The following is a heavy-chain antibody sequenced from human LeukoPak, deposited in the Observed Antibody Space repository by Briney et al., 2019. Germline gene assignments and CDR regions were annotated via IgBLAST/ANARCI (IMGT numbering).Heavy chain of an antibody. J-gene: IGHJ4*02. D-gene: IGHD6-19*01. V-gene: IGHV4-59*04. CDR2: IYSSGST. Sequence: SGTLSLTCTVSGGSISSYYWSWIRQPPGKGLEWIGYIYSSGSTYYNSSLKSRLVMSVDTSKNQFSLKLSSVTAADTAVYYCAGMLWLAHYYFDYWGQGTLVTVSS. CDR3: AGMLWLAHYYFDY. CDR1: GGSISSYY.